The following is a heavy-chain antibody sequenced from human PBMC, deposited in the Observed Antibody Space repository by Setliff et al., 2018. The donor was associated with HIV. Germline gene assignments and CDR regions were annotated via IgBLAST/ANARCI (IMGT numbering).Heavy chain of an antibody. V-gene: IGHV6-1*01. CDR3: ASDSPAARFEELEDHYYYFMDV. CDR2: TYYRSKWSN. J-gene: IGHJ6*03. CDR1: GDSVSSNTAA. Sequence: SQTLSLTCAISGDSVSSNTAAWNWIRQSPSRGLEWLGRTYYRSKWSNDYAVSVKSRITINPDTSTTTSYLQLNSLRFEDTAIYYCASDSPAARFEELEDHYYYFMDVWGKGTTVTVSS. D-gene: IGHD3-10*01.